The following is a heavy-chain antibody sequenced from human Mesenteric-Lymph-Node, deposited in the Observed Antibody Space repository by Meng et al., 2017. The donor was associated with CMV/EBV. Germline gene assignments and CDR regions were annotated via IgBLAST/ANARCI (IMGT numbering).Heavy chain of an antibody. CDR3: AKDLELSSSTLDS. J-gene: IGHJ4*02. CDR2: IRYDGSNK. Sequence: GESLKISCAASGFTLKNYGMHWVRQAPGKGLQWVAFIRYDGSNKYYADSVKGRFTIFRDNSKNTLYLEMNSLRADDTAVYYCAKDLELSSSTLDSWGQGTLVTVSS. D-gene: IGHD3-3*01. CDR1: GFTLKNYG. V-gene: IGHV3-30*02.